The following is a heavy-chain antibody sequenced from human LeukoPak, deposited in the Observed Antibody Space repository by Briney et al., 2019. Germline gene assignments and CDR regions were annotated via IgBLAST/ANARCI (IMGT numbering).Heavy chain of an antibody. CDR2: INAGNGNT. CDR3: ARDMSSGWSFDY. Sequence: ASVNVSCKAPGYTFTSYAMHWVRQAPGQRLEWMAWINAGNGNTKYSQKFQGRVTITRDTSASTAYMELSSLRSEDTAVYYCARDMSSGWSFDYWGQGTLVTVSS. D-gene: IGHD6-19*01. V-gene: IGHV1-3*01. CDR1: GYTFTSYA. J-gene: IGHJ4*02.